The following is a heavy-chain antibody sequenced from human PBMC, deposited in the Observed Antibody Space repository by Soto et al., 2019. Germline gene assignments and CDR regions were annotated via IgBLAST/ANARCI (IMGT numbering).Heavy chain of an antibody. V-gene: IGHV3-23*01. J-gene: IGHJ4*02. Sequence: PGGSLRLSCAASGFTLSNYLMNWVRQAPGKGLEWVSGISGSGTNTYYADSVKGRFTISRDNSKNTLYLQMNSLTAADTAIYYCAKVPLSLKFYDYWGQGTQVTVSS. CDR2: ISGSGTNT. CDR3: AKVPLSLKFYDY. CDR1: GFTLSNYL.